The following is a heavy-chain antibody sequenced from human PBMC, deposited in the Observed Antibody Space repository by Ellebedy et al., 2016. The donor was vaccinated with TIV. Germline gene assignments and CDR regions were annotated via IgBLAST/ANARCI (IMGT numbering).Heavy chain of an antibody. CDR1: SGSISSSTYY. CDR3: VRRIGARPPDY. CDR2: IYYGVTT. J-gene: IGHJ4*02. V-gene: IGHV4-39*01. Sequence: SETLSLTXTVSSGSISSSTYYWGCIRQPPGLGLEWIGSIYYGVTTDYNPSLKSRATISVDTSKNQFSLRLSSVTAADTAVYYCVRRIGARPPDYWGQGTLVTVSS. D-gene: IGHD3-16*01.